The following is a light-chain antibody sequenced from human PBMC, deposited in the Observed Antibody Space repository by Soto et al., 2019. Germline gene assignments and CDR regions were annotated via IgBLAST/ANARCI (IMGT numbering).Light chain of an antibody. CDR3: QQYGDSPPT. J-gene: IGKJ1*01. Sequence: EIVLTQSPGTLSLSPGERATLSCRASQSLSTNYLAWYQRKPGQAPRLLIYGASSRATDIPRRFSGSGSGTDFTLTITRLEPEDFAVYYGQQYGDSPPTFGQGTKVEIK. V-gene: IGKV3-20*01. CDR2: GAS. CDR1: QSLSTNY.